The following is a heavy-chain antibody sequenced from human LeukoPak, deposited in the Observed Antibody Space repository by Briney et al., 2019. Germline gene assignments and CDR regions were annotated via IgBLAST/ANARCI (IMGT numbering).Heavy chain of an antibody. D-gene: IGHD3-10*01. CDR1: GYSFTSSW. CDR2: IYPSDSDT. V-gene: IGHV5-51*01. Sequence: GESLKISCKGYGYSFTSSWIGWVRQMPGKGLEWMGIIYPSDSDTRYSPSFQGDVPISAETSITPGYRQWSSLKASDTALYYCGTSVLAVSGFDAFDIWGQGTMVTVSS. J-gene: IGHJ3*02. CDR3: GTSVLAVSGFDAFDI.